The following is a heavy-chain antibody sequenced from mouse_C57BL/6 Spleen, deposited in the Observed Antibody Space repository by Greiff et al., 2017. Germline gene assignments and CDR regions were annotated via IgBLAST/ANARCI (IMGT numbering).Heavy chain of an antibody. Sequence: EVKVEESGGGLVQPGGSMKLSCVASGFTFSNYWMNWVRQSPEKGLEWVAQIRLKSDNYATHYAESVKGRFTISRDDSKSSVYLQMNNLRAEDTGIYYCTGPSYWGQGTTLTVSS. CDR1: GFTFSNYW. V-gene: IGHV6-3*01. CDR2: IRLKSDNYAT. CDR3: TGPSY. J-gene: IGHJ2*01.